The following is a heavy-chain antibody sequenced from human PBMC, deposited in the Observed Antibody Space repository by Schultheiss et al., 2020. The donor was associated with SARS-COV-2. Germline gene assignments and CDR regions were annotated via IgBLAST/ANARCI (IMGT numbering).Heavy chain of an antibody. D-gene: IGHD3-10*01. CDR1: GGPISSSSYY. J-gene: IGHJ4*02. V-gene: IGHV4-39*01. CDR3: ARLAGRITMVRRPYYFDY. Sequence: SQTLSLTCTVSGGPISSSSYYWGWIRQPPGKGLEWIGSIYYSGSTYYNPSLKSRVTISVDTSKNQFSLKLSSVTAADTAVYYCARLAGRITMVRRPYYFDYWGQGTLVTVSS. CDR2: IYYSGST.